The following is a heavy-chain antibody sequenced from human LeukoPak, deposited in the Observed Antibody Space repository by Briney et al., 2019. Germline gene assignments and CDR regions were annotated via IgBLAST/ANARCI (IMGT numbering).Heavy chain of an antibody. V-gene: IGHV1-18*01. CDR3: AREGVYDSNGYYLFDY. D-gene: IGHD3-22*01. CDR1: GYTFTSYG. Sequence: ASVKVSCKASGYTFTSYGISWVRQAPGQGLEWMGWISAYNGNTNYAQKLQGRVTMTTDTSTSTAYMELRSLRSDGTAVYYCAREGVYDSNGYYLFDYWGQGTLVTVSS. CDR2: ISAYNGNT. J-gene: IGHJ4*02.